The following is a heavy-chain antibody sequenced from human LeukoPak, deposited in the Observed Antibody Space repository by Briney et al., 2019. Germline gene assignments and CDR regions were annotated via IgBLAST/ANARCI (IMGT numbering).Heavy chain of an antibody. CDR2: IIPILGIA. V-gene: IGHV1-69*04. Sequence: SVKVSCKASGGTFSSYAISWVRQAPGQGLEWMGRIIPILGIANYAQKFQGRVTITADKSTSTAYMELSSLRSEDTALYYCAKGKYSSSWYVSYYGMDVWGQGTTVTVSS. J-gene: IGHJ6*02. CDR3: AKGKYSSSWYVSYYGMDV. D-gene: IGHD6-13*01. CDR1: GGTFSSYA.